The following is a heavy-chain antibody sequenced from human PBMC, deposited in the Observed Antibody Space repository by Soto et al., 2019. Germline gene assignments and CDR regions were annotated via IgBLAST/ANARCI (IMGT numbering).Heavy chain of an antibody. CDR1: GFTFSSYG. CDR2: IWYDGSNK. V-gene: IGHV3-33*01. J-gene: IGHJ5*02. D-gene: IGHD2-2*01. Sequence: QVQLVESGGGVVQPGRSLRLSCAASGFTFSSYGMHWVRQAPGKGLEWVAVIWYDGSNKYYADSVKVRFTISRDNSKNTLYLQMNSLRAEDTAVYYCAREDIVVVPAAISRWFDPWGQGTLVTVSS. CDR3: AREDIVVVPAAISRWFDP.